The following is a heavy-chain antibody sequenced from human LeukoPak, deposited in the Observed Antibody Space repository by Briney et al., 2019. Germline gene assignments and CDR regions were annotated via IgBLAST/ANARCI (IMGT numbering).Heavy chain of an antibody. Sequence: GGSLRLSCVASGFSVGTKYMSWVRQAPGKGLEWVAIISYDGSDKYYADSVKGRFTISRDNSRNTLYLQMNNLRAEDTAVYYCARGYNSRAGTTDCCPLDYWGQGTLVTVSS. V-gene: IGHV3-30*03. CDR1: GFSVGTKY. CDR3: ARGYNSRAGTTDCCPLDY. J-gene: IGHJ4*02. CDR2: ISYDGSDK. D-gene: IGHD2-21*02.